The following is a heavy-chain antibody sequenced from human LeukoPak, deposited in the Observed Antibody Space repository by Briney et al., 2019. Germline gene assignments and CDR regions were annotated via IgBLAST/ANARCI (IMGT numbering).Heavy chain of an antibody. CDR3: AKASWVSTADAVL. CDR2: IRGTGDA. Sequence: GGALRLSCVASGFTFSGYALSGVRETPARGLEWVSSIRGTGDAFCAAYVKGQFTLSRDESRNTVYLQLSKLRVEDTAIYCCAKASWVSTADAVLWGQGTVVTVSS. V-gene: IGHV3-23*01. D-gene: IGHD3-16*01. J-gene: IGHJ4*02. CDR1: GFTFSGYA.